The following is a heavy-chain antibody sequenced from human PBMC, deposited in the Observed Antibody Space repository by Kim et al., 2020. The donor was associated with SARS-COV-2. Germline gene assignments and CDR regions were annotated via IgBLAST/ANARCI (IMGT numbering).Heavy chain of an antibody. V-gene: IGHV5-10-1*01. CDR3: ATPPIGYGGNSWSDY. CDR2: IDPSDSYT. J-gene: IGHJ4*02. CDR1: GYSFTSYW. D-gene: IGHD2-21*02. Sequence: GESLKISCKGSGYSFTSYWISWVRQMPGKGLEWMGRIDPSDSYTNYSPSFQGHVTISADKSISTAYLQWSSLKASDTAMYYCATPPIGYGGNSWSDYWGQGTLVTVSS.